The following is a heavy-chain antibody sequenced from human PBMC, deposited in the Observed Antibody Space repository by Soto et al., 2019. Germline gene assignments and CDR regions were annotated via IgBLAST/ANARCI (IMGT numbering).Heavy chain of an antibody. CDR3: ASPPRYLTVRYYF. CDR1: GCSLLNPY. D-gene: IGHD2-2*01. CDR2: ISPKRGAI. Sequence: GDSGESSSTASGCSLLNPYTHWLRQGPGQGREWMGRISPKRGAINYAQKFQGRVALTWDNSVNTAYMELSSLRPDDTALYYCASPPRYLTVRYYF. J-gene: IGHJ4*01. V-gene: IGHV1-2*02.